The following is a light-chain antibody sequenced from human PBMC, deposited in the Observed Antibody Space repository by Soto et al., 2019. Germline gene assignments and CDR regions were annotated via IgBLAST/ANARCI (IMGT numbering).Light chain of an antibody. CDR1: QSISSW. V-gene: IGKV1-5*03. CDR2: MAS. J-gene: IGKJ1*01. Sequence: DIQMTQSPSTLSASVGDRVTITCRASQSISSWLAWYQQKPGKAPKLLIYMASSLESGVPSRFSGSGSGTEFTLTISSLQPHDFATYYCQQYNSYSATFGQGTKVDIK. CDR3: QQYNSYSAT.